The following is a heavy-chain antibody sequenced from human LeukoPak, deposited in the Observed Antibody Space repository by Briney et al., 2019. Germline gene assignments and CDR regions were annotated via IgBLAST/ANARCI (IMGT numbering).Heavy chain of an antibody. CDR2: INPSGGST. D-gene: IGHD2-21*02. V-gene: IGHV1-46*01. CDR3: VVVTADWYFDL. CDR1: GYTFTSYY. Sequence: ASVKVSCKASGYTFTSYYMHWVRQAPGQGLEWMGIINPSGGSTSYAQKFQGRVTMTRDTSTSTVYMELSSLRSEDTAVYYWVVVTADWYFDLWGRGTLVTVSS. J-gene: IGHJ2*01.